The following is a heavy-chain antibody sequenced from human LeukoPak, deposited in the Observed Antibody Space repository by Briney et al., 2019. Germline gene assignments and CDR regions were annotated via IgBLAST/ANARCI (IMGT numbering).Heavy chain of an antibody. Sequence: GGSLRLSCAASGFTFSSYAMHWVRQAPGKGLEWVAVISYDGSNKYYADSVKGRFTISRDNSKNTLYLQMNSLRAEDTAVYYCAKVHKKGYCSGGSCTGTLYYFDYWGQGTLVTVSS. CDR3: AKVHKKGYCSGGSCTGTLYYFDY. D-gene: IGHD2-15*01. V-gene: IGHV3-30-3*01. J-gene: IGHJ4*02. CDR2: ISYDGSNK. CDR1: GFTFSSYA.